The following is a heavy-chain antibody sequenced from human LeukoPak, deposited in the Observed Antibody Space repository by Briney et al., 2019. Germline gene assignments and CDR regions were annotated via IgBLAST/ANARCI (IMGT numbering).Heavy chain of an antibody. CDR2: MNPNSGNT. D-gene: IGHD3-22*01. CDR3: ARDGYYYDSSGYINAFDI. Sequence: ASVKVSCKASGYTFTSYDINWVRQATGQGLEWMGWMNPNSGNTGYAQKFQGRVTMTRNTSISTAYMELSSLRSEDTAVYYCARDGYYYDSSGYINAFDICGQGTMVTVSS. J-gene: IGHJ3*02. CDR1: GYTFTSYD. V-gene: IGHV1-8*01.